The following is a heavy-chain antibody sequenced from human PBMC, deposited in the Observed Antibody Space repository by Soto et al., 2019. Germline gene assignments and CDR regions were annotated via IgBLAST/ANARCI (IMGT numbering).Heavy chain of an antibody. J-gene: IGHJ6*02. CDR2: ISYDGNNK. CDR3: AKGGSGNYLTYYYYGMDV. CDR1: GFSLSNNG. V-gene: IGHV3-30*18. D-gene: IGHD3-22*01. Sequence: QVQLVEAGGGVVQPGRSLRLSCAASGFSLSNNGMHWVRQAPGKGLEWVAVISYDGNNKYYADSVKGRFTISRDNSKNMVYLEMNNLRAEDTAMYYCAKGGSGNYLTYYYYGMDVWGQGTTVTVSS.